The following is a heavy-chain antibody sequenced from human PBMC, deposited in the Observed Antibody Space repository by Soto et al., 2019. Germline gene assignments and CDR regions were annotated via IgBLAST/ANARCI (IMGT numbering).Heavy chain of an antibody. CDR3: ARVLRTTTVTRFDY. D-gene: IGHD4-17*01. CDR2: IYYSGST. Sequence: SETLSLTCTVSGGSISSYYWSWIRQPPGKGLEWIGYIYYSGSTNYNPSLKSRVTISVDTSKNQFSLKLSSVTAADTAVYYCARVLRTTTVTRFDYWGQGTLVTVSS. V-gene: IGHV4-59*08. J-gene: IGHJ4*02. CDR1: GGSISSYY.